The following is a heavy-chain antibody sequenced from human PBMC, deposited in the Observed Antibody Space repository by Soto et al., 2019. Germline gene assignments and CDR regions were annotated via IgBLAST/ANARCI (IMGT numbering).Heavy chain of an antibody. CDR3: ARDRSSGWCGLDY. D-gene: IGHD3-22*01. V-gene: IGHV4-31*03. CDR2: IYYSGST. CDR1: GGSISSGGYY. J-gene: IGHJ4*02. Sequence: QVQLQESGPGLVKPSQTLSLTCTVSGGSISSGGYYWSWIRQHPGTDLEWIGYIYYSGSTYYNPALTSRVTISVGTCTYQFSLSLASVTAAATALCCCARDRSSGWCGLDYWGQATVVTVSS.